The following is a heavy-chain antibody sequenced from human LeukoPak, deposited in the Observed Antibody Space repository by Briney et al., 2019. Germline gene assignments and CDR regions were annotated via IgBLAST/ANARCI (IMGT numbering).Heavy chain of an antibody. CDR3: ARFRMSYYDSSGYSAFDY. CDR2: ISAYNGNT. V-gene: IGHV1-18*01. D-gene: IGHD3-22*01. CDR1: GYTFTSYG. J-gene: IGHJ4*02. Sequence: ASVKVSCKASGYTFTSYGISWVRQAPGQGLEWMGWISAYNGNTNYAQKLQGRVTMTTDTSTSTAYMELRSLRSDDTAVYYCARFRMSYYDSSGYSAFDYWGQGTLVTVSS.